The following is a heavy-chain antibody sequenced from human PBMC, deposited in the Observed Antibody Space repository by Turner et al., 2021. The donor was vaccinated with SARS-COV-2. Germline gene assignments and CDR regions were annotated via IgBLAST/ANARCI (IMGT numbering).Heavy chain of an antibody. D-gene: IGHD2-21*02. J-gene: IGHJ4*02. CDR1: VYTLTELS. CDR2: FEPEDAKT. CDR3: ATGYAYCGGGCSIDF. Sequence: QVQLVQSGAEVKKPGASVKVACKVSVYTLTELSMHWVRQAPGKGLAWMGGFEPEDAKTIYAQKFQGRVTMTEDTSTDTAYMELSSLRSEDTAVYYCATGYAYCGGGCSIDFWGQGTLVTVSS. V-gene: IGHV1-24*01.